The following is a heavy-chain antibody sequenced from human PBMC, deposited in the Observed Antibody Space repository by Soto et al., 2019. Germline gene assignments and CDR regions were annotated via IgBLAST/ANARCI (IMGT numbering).Heavy chain of an antibody. Sequence: SVKVSCKASGGTFSSYAISWVRQAPGQGLEWMGGIIPIFGTANYAQKFQGRVTITADESTSTAYMELSSLRSEDTAVYYCARDGVGSSWLNYYYGMDVWGQGTTVTVSS. CDR1: GGTFSSYA. CDR2: IIPIFGTA. D-gene: IGHD6-13*01. V-gene: IGHV1-69*13. J-gene: IGHJ6*02. CDR3: ARDGVGSSWLNYYYGMDV.